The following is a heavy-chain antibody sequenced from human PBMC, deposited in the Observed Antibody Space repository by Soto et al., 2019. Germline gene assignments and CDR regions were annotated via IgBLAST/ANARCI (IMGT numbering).Heavy chain of an antibody. D-gene: IGHD6-6*01. CDR1: GFTFSSYA. V-gene: IGHV3-23*01. CDR2: ISGSGGST. J-gene: IGHJ6*02. CDR3: AKDLEEQLPDYYYYYGMDV. Sequence: GGSLRLSCAASGFTFSSYAMSWVRQAPGKGLEWVSAISGSGGSTYYADSVKGRFTISRDNSKNTLYLQMNSLRAEDTAVYYCAKDLEEQLPDYYYYYGMDVWGQGTTVTVSS.